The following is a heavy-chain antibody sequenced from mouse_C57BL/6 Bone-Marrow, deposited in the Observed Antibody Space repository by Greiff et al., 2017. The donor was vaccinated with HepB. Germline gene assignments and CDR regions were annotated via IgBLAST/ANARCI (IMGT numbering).Heavy chain of an antibody. J-gene: IGHJ4*01. CDR2: SRNKANDYTT. D-gene: IGHD2-3*01. V-gene: IGHV7-1*01. CDR3: ARDLYDGYYGAMDY. CDR1: GFTFSDFY. Sequence: EVKLVESGGGLVQSGRSLRLSCATSGFTFSDFYMEWVRQAPGKGLEWIAASRNKANDYTTEYSASVKGRFIVSRDTSQSILYLQMNALRAEDTAIYYCARDLYDGYYGAMDYWGQGTSVTVSS.